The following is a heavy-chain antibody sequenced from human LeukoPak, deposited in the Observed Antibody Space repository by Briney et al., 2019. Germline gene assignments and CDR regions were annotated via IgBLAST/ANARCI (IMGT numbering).Heavy chain of an antibody. D-gene: IGHD6-6*01. Sequence: GGSLRLSCAASGFTFSTYSMNWVRQAPGKGLEWVSSIATSSDYIYYAGSLKGRFTISRDNAKNSLYLQMNSLRAEDTAVYYCARDLGEQLGYYFDYWGQGTLVTVSS. CDR1: GFTFSTYS. J-gene: IGHJ4*02. CDR2: IATSSDYI. CDR3: ARDLGEQLGYYFDY. V-gene: IGHV3-21*01.